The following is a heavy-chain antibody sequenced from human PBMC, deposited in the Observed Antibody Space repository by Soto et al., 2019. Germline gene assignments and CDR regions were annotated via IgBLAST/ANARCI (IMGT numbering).Heavy chain of an antibody. CDR3: AREGYNWNLAGDYSGMDV. J-gene: IGHJ6*02. Sequence: GGSLRLSCAASLFSFRTYGMHWVRQAPGKGLEWVAVISYDGSNKYYADSVKGRFTISRDNSKNTLYLQMNSLRAEDTAVYYCAREGYNWNLAGDYSGMDVWGQGTTVTVSS. CDR1: LFSFRTYG. CDR2: ISYDGSNK. D-gene: IGHD1-20*01. V-gene: IGHV3-30*03.